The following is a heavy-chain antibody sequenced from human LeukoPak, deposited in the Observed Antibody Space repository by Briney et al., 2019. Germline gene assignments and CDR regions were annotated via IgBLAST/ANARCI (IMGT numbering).Heavy chain of an antibody. J-gene: IGHJ4*02. Sequence: PGGSLRLSCAASGFTFSDYYMSWIRQAPGKGLEWVSYISSSSSYTNYAESVKGRFTISRDNAKNSLYLQMNSLRAEDTAVYYCASQIVGATLDYWGQGTLVTVSS. CDR3: ASQIVGATLDY. D-gene: IGHD1-26*01. V-gene: IGHV3-11*06. CDR2: ISSSSSYT. CDR1: GFTFSDYY.